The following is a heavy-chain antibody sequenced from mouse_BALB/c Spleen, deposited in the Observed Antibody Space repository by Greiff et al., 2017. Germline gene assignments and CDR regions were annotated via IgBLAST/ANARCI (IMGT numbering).Heavy chain of an antibody. Sequence: EVQVVESGGGLVQPGGSLRLSCATSGFTFTDYYMSWVRQPPGKALEWLGFIRNKANGYTTEYSASVKGRFTISRDNSQSILYLQMNTLRAEDSATYYCARDSGYYVYWGQGTLVTVSA. J-gene: IGHJ3*01. CDR1: GFTFTDYY. CDR2: IRNKANGYTT. CDR3: ARDSGYYVY. D-gene: IGHD2-3*01. V-gene: IGHV7-3*02.